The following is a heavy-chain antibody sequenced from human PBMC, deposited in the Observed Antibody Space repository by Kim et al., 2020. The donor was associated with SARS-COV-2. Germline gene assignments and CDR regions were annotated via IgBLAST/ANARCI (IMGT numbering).Heavy chain of an antibody. CDR1: GFTFSSRA. D-gene: IGHD1-26*01. Sequence: GGSLRLSCAASGFTFSSRAVHWVRQAPGRGLEWVAIISYDGTDKYYADFVKGRFTISRDNFKNTLYLQMNSLRADDTAVYYCARDTTSWEGQGGMDVWGQGTTVTVSS. V-gene: IGHV3-30*04. J-gene: IGHJ6*02. CDR2: ISYDGTDK. CDR3: ARDTTSWEGQGGMDV.